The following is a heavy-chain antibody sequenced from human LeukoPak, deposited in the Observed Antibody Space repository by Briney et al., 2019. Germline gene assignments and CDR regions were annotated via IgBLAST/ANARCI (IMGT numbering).Heavy chain of an antibody. CDR1: GFTFSNDW. CDR2: ISGSGGSK. V-gene: IGHV3-23*01. CDR3: ANAGAYYVDY. D-gene: IGHD3-10*01. Sequence: GGSLRLSCVASGFTFSNDWMTWVRQAPGKGLEWVSGISGSGGSKNYADSVKGRFTISRDKTKNTLYLQLNSLRVGDTAVYYCANAGAYYVDYWGQGTLVTVSS. J-gene: IGHJ4*02.